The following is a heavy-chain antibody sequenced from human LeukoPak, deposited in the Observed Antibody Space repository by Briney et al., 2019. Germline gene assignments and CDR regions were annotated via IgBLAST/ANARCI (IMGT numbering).Heavy chain of an antibody. D-gene: IGHD2-2*01. CDR3: ARRVCSSSSCQYHWFDP. V-gene: IGHV3-23*01. CDR2: FAAGGST. CDR1: GFTFGSFA. Sequence: GGSLRLSCTASGFTFGSFAMSWIRQAPGKGLEWVSTFAAGGSTYYADSVKGRLTISRDNSKNTLYLQLNSLRAEDTAVYYCARRVCSSSSCQYHWFDPWGQGTLVTVSS. J-gene: IGHJ5*02.